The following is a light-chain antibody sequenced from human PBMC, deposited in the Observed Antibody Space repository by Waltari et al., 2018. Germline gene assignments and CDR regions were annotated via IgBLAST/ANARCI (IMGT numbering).Light chain of an antibody. CDR3: QSADDSGDHVL. J-gene: IGLJ2*01. Sequence: SPGLTQPPSVSVSPGQTAIITSSGDALADNYIYWCQQESGQAPVLVIRKNTGRPSGLPERFSASDSGTTGTLVISGVQAEDEAEYYCQSADDSGDHVLFGGGTKLTVL. CDR1: ALADNY. V-gene: IGLV3-25*03. CDR2: KNT.